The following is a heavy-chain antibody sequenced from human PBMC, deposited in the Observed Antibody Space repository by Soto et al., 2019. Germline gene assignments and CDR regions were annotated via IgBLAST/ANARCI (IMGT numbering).Heavy chain of an antibody. CDR2: IIPILGIA. J-gene: IGHJ5*02. Sequence: QVRLVQSGAEVKKPGSSVKVSCKASGGTFSSYTISWVRQAPGQGLEWMGRIIPILGIANYAQKFQGRVTITADKSTSTAYMELSSLRSEDTAVYYCARDTLRTNWFDPWGQGTLVTVSS. CDR1: GGTFSSYT. D-gene: IGHD4-17*01. V-gene: IGHV1-69*08. CDR3: ARDTLRTNWFDP.